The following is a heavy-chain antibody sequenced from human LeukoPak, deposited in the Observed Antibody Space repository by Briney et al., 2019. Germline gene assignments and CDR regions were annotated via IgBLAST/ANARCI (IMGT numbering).Heavy chain of an antibody. CDR3: AREGDCRDRTCYSSPLDT. CDR2: INPNSGGT. J-gene: IGHJ5*02. D-gene: IGHD2-15*01. V-gene: IGHV1-2*02. CDR1: GYTFTGYY. Sequence: ASVKVSCKASGYTFTGYYMHWVRQAPGQGLEWMGWINPNSGGTNYARKFQGRVTMTRDTSISTAYMELSRLRSDDTALYYCAREGDCRDRTCYSSPLDTWGQGTLVTVSS.